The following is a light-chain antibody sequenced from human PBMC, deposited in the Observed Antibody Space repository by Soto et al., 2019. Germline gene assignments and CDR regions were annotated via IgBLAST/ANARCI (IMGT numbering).Light chain of an antibody. CDR3: QQYNHYSS. CDR2: KAS. Sequence: DIQMTQSPSTLSVSVGDRVTITCRASQSVSTSLAWYQQKPGKAPKLLISKASSLESGVPPRFSGSGFGTEFTLTISSLQPDDSATYYCQQYNHYSSFGQGTKLELK. J-gene: IGKJ2*01. V-gene: IGKV1-5*03. CDR1: QSVSTS.